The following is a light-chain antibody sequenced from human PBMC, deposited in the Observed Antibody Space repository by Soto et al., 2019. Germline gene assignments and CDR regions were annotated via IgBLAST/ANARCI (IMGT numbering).Light chain of an antibody. CDR1: SSDIGAYNY. Sequence: QSVLTQPASVSGSPGQSITISCTGTSSDIGAYNYVSWYQQHPGKAPKLMIYDVNIRPSGVSNRFSGSKSGNTASLTISGLQAEDEADYYCNSWTTSTTMIFGGGTKLTVL. CDR3: NSWTTSTTMI. CDR2: DVN. J-gene: IGLJ2*01. V-gene: IGLV2-14*03.